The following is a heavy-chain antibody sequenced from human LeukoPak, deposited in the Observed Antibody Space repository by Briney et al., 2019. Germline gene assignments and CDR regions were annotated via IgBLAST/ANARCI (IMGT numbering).Heavy chain of an antibody. CDR3: AAISGGSWGWFDP. J-gene: IGHJ5*02. V-gene: IGHV1-24*01. D-gene: IGHD2-15*01. Sequence: ASVKVSCKVSGYTLTELSMHWVRQAPGKGLEWMGGFEPEDGETIYAQKFQGRVTMTEDTSTDTAYMELRSLRSEDTAVYYCAAISGGSWGWFDPWGQGTLVTVSS. CDR2: FEPEDGET. CDR1: GYTLTELS.